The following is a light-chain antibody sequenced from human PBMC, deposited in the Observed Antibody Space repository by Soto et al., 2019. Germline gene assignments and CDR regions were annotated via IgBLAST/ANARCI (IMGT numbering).Light chain of an antibody. V-gene: IGKV1-5*01. CDR1: QSISRS. CDR3: QHYNDFLLI. CDR2: DAS. Sequence: DIQMTQSPSTLSASVGDRVTITCRASQSISRSLAWYQQNPGKAPKLLIYDASSLESGVPSRFSGSGSGTAFTLTISSLQPDDFATYYCQHYNDFLLIFGPGTTVDIK. J-gene: IGKJ3*01.